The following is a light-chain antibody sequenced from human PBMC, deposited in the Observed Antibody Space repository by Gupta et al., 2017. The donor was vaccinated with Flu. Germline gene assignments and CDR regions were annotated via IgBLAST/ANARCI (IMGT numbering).Light chain of an antibody. CDR2: EAR. J-gene: IGLJ2*01. CDR3: SSYGGTNTII. Sequence: EARHRPSGVSDRFSGAKSGNTASLTISGLQADDEAAYYCSSYGGTNTIIFGEGTKLTVL. V-gene: IGLV2-14*01.